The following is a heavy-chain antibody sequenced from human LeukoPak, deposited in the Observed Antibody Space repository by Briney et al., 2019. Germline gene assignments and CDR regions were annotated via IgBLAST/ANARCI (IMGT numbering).Heavy chain of an antibody. J-gene: IGHJ4*02. CDR1: GGSISSSSDY. Sequence: SETLSLTCTVSGGSISSSSDYWGWIRQPPGKGLEWIGSIYYSGSTYYNPSLKSRVTISVDTSKNQFSLKLSSVTAADTAVYYCAREDGYNDDYWGQGTLVTVSS. CDR3: AREDGYNDDY. D-gene: IGHD5-24*01. CDR2: IYYSGST. V-gene: IGHV4-39*07.